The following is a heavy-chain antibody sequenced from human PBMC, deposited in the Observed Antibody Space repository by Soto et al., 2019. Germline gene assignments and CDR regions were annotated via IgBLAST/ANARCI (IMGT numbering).Heavy chain of an antibody. J-gene: IGHJ6*02. CDR3: ARRLSTITMVRGVMVDV. Sequence: QVQLQESGPGLVKPSQTLSLTCTVSGGSISSGGYYWSWIRQHPGKGLEWIGYIYYSGSTYYNPSLKSRVTISVDTSKNQFALKLSSVTAADTAVYYCARRLSTITMVRGVMVDVWGQGTTVTVSS. D-gene: IGHD3-10*01. CDR1: GGSISSGGYY. CDR2: IYYSGST. V-gene: IGHV4-31*03.